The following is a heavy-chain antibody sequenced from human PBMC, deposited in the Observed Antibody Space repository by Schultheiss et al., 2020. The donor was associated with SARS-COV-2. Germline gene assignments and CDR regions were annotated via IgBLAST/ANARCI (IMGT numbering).Heavy chain of an antibody. J-gene: IGHJ4*02. D-gene: IGHD4-17*01. CDR1: GFTFSSYS. Sequence: GGSLRLSCAASGFTFSSYSMNWVRQAPGKGLEWVSSISSSSSYIYYADSVKGRFTISRDNAKNSLYLQMNSLRAEDTAVYYCAKSGYDYGDHIDSWGQGTLVTVSS. V-gene: IGHV3-21*01. CDR2: ISSSSSYI. CDR3: AKSGYDYGDHIDS.